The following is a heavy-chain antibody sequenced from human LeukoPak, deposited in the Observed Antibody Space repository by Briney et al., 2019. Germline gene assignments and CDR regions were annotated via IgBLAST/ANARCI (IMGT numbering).Heavy chain of an antibody. CDR1: GFTFSSYA. D-gene: IGHD3-22*01. V-gene: IGHV3-64*01. J-gene: IGHJ3*02. CDR3: ARSPPSDYYDSSGSRPTDAFDI. Sequence: GGSLRLSCAASGFTFSSYAMHWVCQAPGKGLEYVSAISSDGGSTYYANSVEGRFTISRDNSKNTLYLQMGSLRAEDMAVYYCARSPPSDYYDSSGSRPTDAFDIWGQGTMVTVSS. CDR2: ISSDGGST.